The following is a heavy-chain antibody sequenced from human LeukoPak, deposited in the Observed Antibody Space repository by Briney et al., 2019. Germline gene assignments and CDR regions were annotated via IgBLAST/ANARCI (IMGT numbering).Heavy chain of an antibody. Sequence: ASVKVSCNASGYTFTSYDINWVRQATGQGLEWMGWMNPNSGNTGYAQKFQGRVTMTRNTSISTAYMELSSLRSEDTAVYYCARGRGIGGEYYFDYWGQGTLVTVSS. D-gene: IGHD3-10*01. CDR2: MNPNSGNT. V-gene: IGHV1-8*01. J-gene: IGHJ4*02. CDR1: GYTFTSYD. CDR3: ARGRGIGGEYYFDY.